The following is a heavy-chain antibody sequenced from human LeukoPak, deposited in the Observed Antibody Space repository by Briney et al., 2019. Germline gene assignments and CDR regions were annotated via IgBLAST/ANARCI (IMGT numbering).Heavy chain of an antibody. CDR1: GYTFTNYG. Sequence: ASVKVSCKASGYTFTNYGINWVRQAPGQGLEWMGWISGYNGNTNYVQKLQGRVTMTTDTYTSTAYMELRSLRSDDTAVYYCARDGSGYPRDASDYWGQGTLVTVSS. CDR3: ARDGSGYPRDASDY. D-gene: IGHD3-22*01. J-gene: IGHJ4*02. V-gene: IGHV1-18*01. CDR2: ISGYNGNT.